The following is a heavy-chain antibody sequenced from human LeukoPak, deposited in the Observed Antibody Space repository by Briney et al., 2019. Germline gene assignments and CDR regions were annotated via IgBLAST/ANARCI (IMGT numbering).Heavy chain of an antibody. CDR1: GIAVSGNY. D-gene: IGHD1-26*01. J-gene: IGHJ4*02. CDR2: ISINTNT. CDR3: AIAQTWDGLFES. Sequence: PGGSLRLSCAASGIAVSGNYMSWVRQTPGKGLEWVSFISINTNTFYADSVRGRFTIPRDTSKNTLLLQMSSLRDEDSAIYYCAIAQTWDGLFESWGQGTLVTVSS. V-gene: IGHV3-53*01.